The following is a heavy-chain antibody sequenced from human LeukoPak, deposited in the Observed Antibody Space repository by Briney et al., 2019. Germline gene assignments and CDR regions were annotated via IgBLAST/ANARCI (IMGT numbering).Heavy chain of an antibody. V-gene: IGHV4-30-4*08. CDR1: GGSISSGDYY. Sequence: SETLSLTCTVSGGSISSGDYYWSWIRQPPGKGLEWIGYIYYSGSTYYNPSLKSRVTISVDTSKNQFSLKLSSVTAADTAVYYSARIRYGDPGVDYWGQGTLVTVSS. CDR3: ARIRYGDPGVDY. J-gene: IGHJ4*02. D-gene: IGHD4-17*01. CDR2: IYYSGST.